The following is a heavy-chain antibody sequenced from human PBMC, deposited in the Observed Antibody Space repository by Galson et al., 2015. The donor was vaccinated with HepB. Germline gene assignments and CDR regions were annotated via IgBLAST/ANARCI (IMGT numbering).Heavy chain of an antibody. CDR2: LSYDGTTT. CDR3: ARESDRRSYFEH. J-gene: IGHJ4*02. V-gene: IGHV3-30*04. Sequence: SLRLSCAASGFSFSTSTIHWVRQAPGKGLEWVAVLSYDGTTTDYASSVRGRFTISRDTYRKILYLQMDSLTPDDTAMYFCARESDRRSYFEHWGQGTLVAVSS. CDR1: GFSFSTST.